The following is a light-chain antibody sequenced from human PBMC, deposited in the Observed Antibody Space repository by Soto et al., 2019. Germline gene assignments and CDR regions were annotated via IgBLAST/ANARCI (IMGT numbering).Light chain of an antibody. J-gene: IGLJ2*01. CDR3: ATWDDSLKRVV. CDR1: SSNIGSET. V-gene: IGLV1-44*01. CDR2: LNN. Sequence: QSVLTQPPSASGTPGQRVTISCSGSSSNIGSETVNWYQHLPGTAPKLLIYLNNQRPSGVPDRFSGSKSDTSASLAISGLQSEDEADYYCATWDDSLKRVVFGAGTKVTVL.